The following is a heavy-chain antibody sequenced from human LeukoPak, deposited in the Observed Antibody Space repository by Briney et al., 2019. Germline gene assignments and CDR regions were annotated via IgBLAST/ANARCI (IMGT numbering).Heavy chain of an antibody. CDR1: GFTFRTYS. J-gene: IGHJ4*02. V-gene: IGHV3-48*04. CDR2: ISGSTSTI. Sequence: GGSLRLSCAASGFTFRTYSMNWVRQAPGKGLEWVSYISGSTSTIFYADSVKGRFTISRGNAKNSLYLQMNSLRAEDTAVYYCAREGSVAAMDYWGQGTLVTVSS. CDR3: AREGSVAAMDY. D-gene: IGHD2-15*01.